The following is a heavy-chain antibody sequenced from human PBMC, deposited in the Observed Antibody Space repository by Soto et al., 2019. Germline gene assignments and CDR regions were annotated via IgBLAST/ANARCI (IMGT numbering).Heavy chain of an antibody. J-gene: IGHJ4*02. CDR3: ATLGELGVPDY. D-gene: IGHD3-16*01. Sequence: QVQLVQSAAEVRNPGASVKVSCKASGDTFTAYALRWVRQAPGQGLEWMGWINPNIGCTDYAQKFQGRVSMTSDASINTVQMEMDRLTFAESALSCCATLGELGVPDYWHERALVSVAS. V-gene: IGHV1-2*02. CDR1: GDTFTAYA. CDR2: INPNIGCT.